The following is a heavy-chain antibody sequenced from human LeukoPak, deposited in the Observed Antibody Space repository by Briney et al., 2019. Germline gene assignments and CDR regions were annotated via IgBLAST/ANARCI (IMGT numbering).Heavy chain of an antibody. J-gene: IGHJ3*02. CDR2: ISGSGGST. D-gene: IGHD3-22*01. CDR1: GFTFSSYA. CDR3: ARVRYDSSGYYPDAFDI. V-gene: IGHV3-23*01. Sequence: GGSLRLSCAASGFTFSSYAMSWVRQAPGKGLEWVSAISGSGGSTYYADSVKGRFTISRDNSKNTLYLQMNSLRAEDTAVYYCARVRYDSSGYYPDAFDIWGQGTMVTVSS.